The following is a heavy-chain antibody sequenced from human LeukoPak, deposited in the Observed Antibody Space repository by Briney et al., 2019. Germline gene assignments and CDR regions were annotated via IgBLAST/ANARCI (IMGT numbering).Heavy chain of an antibody. D-gene: IGHD6-13*01. V-gene: IGHV3-21*04. J-gene: IGHJ4*02. Sequence: GGSLRLSCAASGFTFSSYSMNWVRQAPGKGLEWVSSISSSSSYIYYADSVKGRFTISRDNSKNTLYLQMNSLRAEDTAVYYCALMRAAAHSPGYWGQGTLVTVSS. CDR3: ALMRAAAHSPGY. CDR1: GFTFSSYS. CDR2: ISSSSSYI.